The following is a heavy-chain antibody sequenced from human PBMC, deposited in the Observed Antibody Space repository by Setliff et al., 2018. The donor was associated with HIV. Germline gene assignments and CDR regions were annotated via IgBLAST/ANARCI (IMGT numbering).Heavy chain of an antibody. D-gene: IGHD6-13*01. Sequence: GASVKVSCKTSGYTFTSYDINWVRQATGQGPEWMGWMNPSSGNTGYAQKFQGRVTMTRNTSISTAFMELSSLGSEDTAVYYCTRGRFTAAGLPRYYYSYMDVWGKGTTGTAP. CDR3: TRGRFTAAGLPRYYYSYMDV. J-gene: IGHJ6*03. CDR2: MNPSSGNT. CDR1: GYTFTSYD. V-gene: IGHV1-8*01.